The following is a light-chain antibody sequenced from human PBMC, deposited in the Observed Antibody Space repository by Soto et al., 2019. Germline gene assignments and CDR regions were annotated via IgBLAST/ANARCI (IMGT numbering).Light chain of an antibody. CDR1: QSVSSSY. Sequence: EIVLTQSPVTLSLSPGEIATLSCRASQSVSSSYLAWYQQKPGQAPRLLIYGASSRATGIPDRFSGSGSGTDFTLTISRLEPEDFAVYYCQKYGSSPINFGQGTRLEIK. J-gene: IGKJ5*01. V-gene: IGKV3-20*01. CDR2: GAS. CDR3: QKYGSSPIN.